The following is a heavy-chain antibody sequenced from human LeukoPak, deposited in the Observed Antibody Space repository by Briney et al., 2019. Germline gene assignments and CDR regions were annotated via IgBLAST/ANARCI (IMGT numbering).Heavy chain of an antibody. CDR1: GGSISSGGYS. J-gene: IGHJ3*02. V-gene: IGHV4-30-2*01. CDR2: IYHSGST. Sequence: PSETLSLTCAVSGGSISSGGYSWSWIRQPPGKGLEWIGYIYHSGSTYYNPSLKSRVTISVDRSKNQFSLKLSSVTAADTAVYYCARAGDPGVPDAFDIWGQGTMVTVSS. D-gene: IGHD3-16*01. CDR3: ARAGDPGVPDAFDI.